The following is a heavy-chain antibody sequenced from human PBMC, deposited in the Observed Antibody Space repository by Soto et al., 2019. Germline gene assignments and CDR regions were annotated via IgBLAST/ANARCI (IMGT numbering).Heavy chain of an antibody. CDR3: ASSPPPTVTMYSRYFDL. CDR2: IIPIFGTA. V-gene: IGHV1-69*14. CDR1: GGTFSSYA. D-gene: IGHD4-17*01. J-gene: IGHJ2*01. Sequence: QVQLVQSGAEVKKPGSSVKVSCKASGGTFSSYAINWVRQAPGQGLEWMGGIIPIFGTANYAQKFQGRVTITADKSXNXXYMELRSLRYEDAAVYYCASSPPPTVTMYSRYFDLWGRGTLVTVSS.